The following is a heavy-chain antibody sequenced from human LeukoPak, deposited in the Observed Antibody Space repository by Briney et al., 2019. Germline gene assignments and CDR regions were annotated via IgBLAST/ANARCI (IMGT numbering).Heavy chain of an antibody. CDR1: GGSVSSGDYY. V-gene: IGHV4-30-4*01. D-gene: IGHD2/OR15-2a*01. CDR3: SRDAAENWFDP. CDR2: IYYSGST. J-gene: IGHJ5*02. Sequence: PSETLSLTCTVSGGSVSSGDYYWSWIRQPPGKGLEWIGYIYYSGSTYYNPSLKSRITISVDTSKNQFSLKLSSVTAADTAVYYCSRDAAENWFDPWGQGTLVTVSS.